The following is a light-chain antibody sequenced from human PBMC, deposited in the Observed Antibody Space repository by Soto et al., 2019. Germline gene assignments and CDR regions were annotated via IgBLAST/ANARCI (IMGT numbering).Light chain of an antibody. J-gene: IGKJ2*01. V-gene: IGKV1-5*01. CDR2: DAS. CDR3: QQYESFSPYT. Sequence: DIQVTQSPPTLSASVGDRVTITCRASQTISTWMAWYQQKPGKAPKLLVYDASTLQSGVASRFSGSGSGTEFTLIISGLQPDDSATYYCQQYESFSPYTFGQGTRLEI. CDR1: QTISTW.